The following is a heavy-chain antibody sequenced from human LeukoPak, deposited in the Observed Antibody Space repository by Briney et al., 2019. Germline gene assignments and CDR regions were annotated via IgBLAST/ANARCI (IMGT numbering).Heavy chain of an antibody. V-gene: IGHV4-39*07. CDR3: ARVLTSHCGGDCYHTEGDAFDI. D-gene: IGHD2-21*02. Sequence: SETLSLTCTVSGGSISSSRYYGGWIRQPPGKGLEWIGSIHYSGSTYYNPSLKSRVTIFVDTSKNQFSLKLSSVTAADTAVYYCARVLTSHCGGDCYHTEGDAFDIWGQGTMVTVSS. CDR2: IHYSGST. J-gene: IGHJ3*02. CDR1: GGSISSSRYY.